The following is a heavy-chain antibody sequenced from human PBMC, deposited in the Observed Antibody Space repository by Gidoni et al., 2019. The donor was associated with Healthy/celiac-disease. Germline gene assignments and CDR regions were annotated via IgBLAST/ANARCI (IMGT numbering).Heavy chain of an antibody. CDR1: GFPFRSYA. CDR3: ARDLDNGLIPDFDY. Sequence: QVQLVESGGGVVQPGRSLRLSCAASGFPFRSYAMHWVRQAPVKGLVWVAVISYDGSNKYDADSVKGRFTISRDNSKNTLYLQMNSLRAEDTAVYYCARDLDNGLIPDFDYWGQGTLVTVSS. D-gene: IGHD2-8*01. CDR2: ISYDGSNK. V-gene: IGHV3-30-3*01. J-gene: IGHJ4*02.